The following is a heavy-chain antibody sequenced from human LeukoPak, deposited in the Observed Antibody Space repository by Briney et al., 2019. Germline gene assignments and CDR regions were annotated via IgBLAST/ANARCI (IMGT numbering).Heavy chain of an antibody. D-gene: IGHD5-18*01. V-gene: IGHV4-39*01. CDR3: ARHPGYSYAIDY. Sequence: SETLSLTCTVSGGSISSSTYYWGWIRQPPGMGLEWIGTFYYSGNTYYNSSLKSRLTIPVDTSKNQFPLKLSSVTVADTAVYYCARHPGYSYAIDYWGQGTLVTVSS. J-gene: IGHJ4*02. CDR2: FYYSGNT. CDR1: GGSISSSTYY.